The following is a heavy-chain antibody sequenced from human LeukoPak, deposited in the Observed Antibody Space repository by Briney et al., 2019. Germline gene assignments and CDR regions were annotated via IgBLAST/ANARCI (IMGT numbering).Heavy chain of an antibody. D-gene: IGHD6-19*01. CDR1: GGSISTSIYY. V-gene: IGHV4-39*01. CDR2: IYYTATT. CDR3: VRHQGISSGWFDY. Sequence: SETLSLTCTVSGGSISTSIYYWAWVRQPPGEGLEWSGSIYYTATTYYNPSLKSRITTSVDTSQKQVSLNLSPVTAADTAVYYCVRHQGISSGWFDYWGLGTLVTVSS. J-gene: IGHJ4*02.